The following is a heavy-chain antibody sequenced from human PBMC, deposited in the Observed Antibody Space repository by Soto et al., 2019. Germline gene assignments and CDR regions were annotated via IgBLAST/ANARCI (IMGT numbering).Heavy chain of an antibody. CDR2: INPSGGST. Sequence: ASVKVSCKASGYTFTSYYMHWVRQAPGQGLEWMGIINPSGGSTSYAQKFQGRVTMTRDTSTSTVYMELSSLRSEDTAVYYCAREVQLERRSLYYYYMDVWGKGTTVTVSS. V-gene: IGHV1-46*03. J-gene: IGHJ6*03. D-gene: IGHD1-1*01. CDR1: GYTFTSYY. CDR3: AREVQLERRSLYYYYMDV.